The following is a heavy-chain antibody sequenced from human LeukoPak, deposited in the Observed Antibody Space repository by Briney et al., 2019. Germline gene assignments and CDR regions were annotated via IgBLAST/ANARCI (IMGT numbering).Heavy chain of an antibody. CDR2: IWYGGSNE. CDR1: GFTFSSYG. CDR3: AKDLYYYGSGSPLDY. J-gene: IGHJ4*02. D-gene: IGHD3-10*01. Sequence: GRSLRLSCAASGFTFSSYGMHWVRQAPGKGLEWVAVIWYGGSNEYYAESVQGRFTMSRDNSKNTLYLQMNSLRAEDTAVYYCAKDLYYYGSGSPLDYWGQGTLVTVSS. V-gene: IGHV3-33*03.